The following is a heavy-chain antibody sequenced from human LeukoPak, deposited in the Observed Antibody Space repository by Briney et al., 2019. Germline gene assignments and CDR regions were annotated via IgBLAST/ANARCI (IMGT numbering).Heavy chain of an antibody. Sequence: KPSETLSLTCTVSGGSISSSSYYCGWIRQPPGKGLEWIGSIYYSGSTYYHPSLKSRVTISVDTSKNQFSLKLSSVTAADTAVYYCATYDSSGYYPFDYWGQGTLVTVSS. V-gene: IGHV4-39*01. CDR1: GGSISSSSYY. J-gene: IGHJ4*02. CDR2: IYYSGST. D-gene: IGHD3-22*01. CDR3: ATYDSSGYYPFDY.